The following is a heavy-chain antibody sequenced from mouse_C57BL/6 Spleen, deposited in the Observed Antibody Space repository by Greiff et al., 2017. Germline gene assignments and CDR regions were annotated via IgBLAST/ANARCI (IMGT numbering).Heavy chain of an antibody. Sequence: QVQLQQSGAELARPGASVKMSCKASGYTFTSYTMHWVKQRPGQGLEWIGYINPSSGYTKYNQKFKDKATLTPDKSSSTAYMQLSSLTSEDSAVYYCARWVTSVVAGDYWGQGTTLTVSS. J-gene: IGHJ2*01. V-gene: IGHV1-4*01. CDR3: ARWVTSVVAGDY. CDR1: GYTFTSYT. CDR2: INPSSGYT. D-gene: IGHD1-1*01.